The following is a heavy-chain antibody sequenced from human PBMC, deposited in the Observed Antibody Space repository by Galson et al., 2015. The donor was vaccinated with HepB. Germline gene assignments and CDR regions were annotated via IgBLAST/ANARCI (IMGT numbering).Heavy chain of an antibody. CDR1: GFTFSSYG. V-gene: IGHV3-30*18. D-gene: IGHD5-12*01. CDR2: ISYDGSNK. Sequence: SLRLSCAASGFTFSSYGMHWVRQAPGKGLEWVAVISYDGSNKYYADSVKGRFTISRDISKNTLYLQMNSLRAEDTAVYYCAKVDIVATIEAGLGDYWGQGTLVTVSS. J-gene: IGHJ4*02. CDR3: AKVDIVATIEAGLGDY.